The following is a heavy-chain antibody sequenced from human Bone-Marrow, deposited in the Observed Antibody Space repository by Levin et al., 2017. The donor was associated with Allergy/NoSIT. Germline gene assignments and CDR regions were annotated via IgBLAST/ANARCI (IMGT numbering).Heavy chain of an antibody. CDR2: ISISP. J-gene: IGHJ5*02. CDR1: GFSFSSYA. CDR3: ARGSNYHNSGGYYGWFDP. Sequence: GESLKISCAASGFSFSSYAMSWVRQAPGKGLEWVSVISISPYYADSVKGRATISRDISKNTLYLEINSLRVEDTAVYFCARGSNYHNSGGYYGWFDPWGQGTLVTVSS. D-gene: IGHD3-22*01. V-gene: IGHV3-23*01.